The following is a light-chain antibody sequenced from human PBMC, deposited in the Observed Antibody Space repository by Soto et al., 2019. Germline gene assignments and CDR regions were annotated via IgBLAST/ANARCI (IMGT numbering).Light chain of an antibody. V-gene: IGKV1-39*01. CDR2: AAS. Sequence: DIQMTQSPSSLSASVGDRVTITCRASQSISSYLNWYQQKPGKAPKLLIYAASSLQSGAPSRFSGSGSGTDFPLTISILQPEDLATYYCQQSYSTSWTFGQGTKVDIK. J-gene: IGKJ1*01. CDR3: QQSYSTSWT. CDR1: QSISSY.